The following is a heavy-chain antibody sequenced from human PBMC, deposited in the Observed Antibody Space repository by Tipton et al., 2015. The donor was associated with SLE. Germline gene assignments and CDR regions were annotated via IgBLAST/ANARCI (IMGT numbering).Heavy chain of an antibody. CDR1: GYSISSGYY. V-gene: IGHV4-38-2*01. CDR2: IYHSGST. D-gene: IGHD1-1*01. Sequence: TLSLTCAVSGYSISSGYYWGWIRQPPGKGLEWIGSIYHSGSTYYNPSLKSRVTISVDTSKNQFSLKLSSVTAADTAVYYCASVPASGWNSRYFDLWGRGTLVTVSS. J-gene: IGHJ2*01. CDR3: ASVPASGWNSRYFDL.